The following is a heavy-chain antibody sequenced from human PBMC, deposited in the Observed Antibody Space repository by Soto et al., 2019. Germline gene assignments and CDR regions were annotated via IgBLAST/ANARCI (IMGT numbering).Heavy chain of an antibody. CDR3: ARGKKDYYGSGSYLGMTYYYYYYMDV. Sequence: QVQLVQSGAEVKKPGASVKVSCKASGYTFTSYDINWVRQATGQGLEWMGWMNPNSGNTGYAQKVQGRVTMTRNTSISTAYMELSSLRSEDTAVYYCARGKKDYYGSGSYLGMTYYYYYYMDVWGKGTTVTVSS. D-gene: IGHD3-10*01. J-gene: IGHJ6*03. CDR1: GYTFTSYD. V-gene: IGHV1-8*01. CDR2: MNPNSGNT.